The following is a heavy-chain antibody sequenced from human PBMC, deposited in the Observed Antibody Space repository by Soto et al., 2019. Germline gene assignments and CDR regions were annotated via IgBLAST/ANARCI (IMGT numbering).Heavy chain of an antibody. V-gene: IGHV5-51*01. J-gene: IGHJ6*02. CDR3: ASSSLYYDFWSGSTPYYGMDV. CDR1: GYSCTSYW. D-gene: IGHD3-3*01. Sequence: GQSLKIACKGSGYSCTSYWIGWVRQMPGKGLEWMGIIYPGDSDTRYSPSFQGQVTISADKSISTAYLQWSSLKASDTAMYYCASSSLYYDFWSGSTPYYGMDVWGQGTTVTVSS. CDR2: IYPGDSDT.